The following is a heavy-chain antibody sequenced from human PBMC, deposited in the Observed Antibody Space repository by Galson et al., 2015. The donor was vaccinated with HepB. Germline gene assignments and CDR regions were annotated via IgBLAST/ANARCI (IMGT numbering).Heavy chain of an antibody. CDR2: IWYDGINK. J-gene: IGHJ4*02. Sequence: SLRLSCAASGFTFSNYGMHWVRQAPGKGLEWVAVIWYDGINKYYADSVKGRFTISRDNSKNTLYLQMNSLRAEDTAVYYCARFGGVIATNDYWGQGTLVTVSS. CDR1: GFTFSNYG. CDR3: ARFGGVIATNDY. D-gene: IGHD3-16*02. V-gene: IGHV3-33*01.